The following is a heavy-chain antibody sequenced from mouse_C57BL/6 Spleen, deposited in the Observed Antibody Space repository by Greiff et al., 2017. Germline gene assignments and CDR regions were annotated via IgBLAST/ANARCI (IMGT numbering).Heavy chain of an antibody. J-gene: IGHJ3*01. D-gene: IGHD2-3*01. V-gene: IGHV5-4*01. CDR1: GFTFSSYA. Sequence: EVLLVESGGGLVKPGGSLKLSCAASGFTFSSYAMSWVRQTPEKRLEWVATISDGGSYTYYPDNVKGRFTISRDNAKNNLYLQLGHLKSEDTAMYYCARDRGDIYDGYYGFAYWGQGTLVTVSA. CDR3: ARDRGDIYDGYYGFAY. CDR2: ISDGGSYT.